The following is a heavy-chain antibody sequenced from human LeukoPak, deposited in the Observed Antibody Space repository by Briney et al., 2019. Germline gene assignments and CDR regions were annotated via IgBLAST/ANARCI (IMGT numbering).Heavy chain of an antibody. CDR1: GGSISSYY. D-gene: IGHD2-2*01. Sequence: PSETLSLTCTVSGGSISSYYWSWIRQPPGKGLEWIGYIYCSGSAYYNPSLKSRVAISVDTSKNQFSLKLSSVTAADTAVYYCARDLSSTSHIDYWGQGTLVTVSS. V-gene: IGHV4-30-4*08. J-gene: IGHJ4*02. CDR3: ARDLSSTSHIDY. CDR2: IYCSGSA.